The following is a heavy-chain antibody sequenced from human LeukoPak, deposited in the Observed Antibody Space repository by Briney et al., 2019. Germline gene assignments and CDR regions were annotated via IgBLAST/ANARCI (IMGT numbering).Heavy chain of an antibody. J-gene: IGHJ4*02. Sequence: GGSLRLSCAASGFTFDDYAMHWVRQAPGKGLEWVSGISWNSGSIGYADSVKGRFTISRDNAKNSLYLQVNSLRAEDTALYYCASGLDCTNGVCPFDYWGQGTLVTVSS. CDR3: ASGLDCTNGVCPFDY. CDR1: GFTFDDYA. V-gene: IGHV3-9*01. CDR2: ISWNSGSI. D-gene: IGHD2-8*01.